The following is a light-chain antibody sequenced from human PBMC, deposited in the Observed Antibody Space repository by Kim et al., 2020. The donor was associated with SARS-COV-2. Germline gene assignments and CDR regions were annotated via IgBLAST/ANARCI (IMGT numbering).Light chain of an antibody. CDR2: DLT. J-gene: IGLJ3*02. CDR3: SSYTSSSTLGV. Sequence: HSITISCTGSTSDIGNSNYVSWYQQHPGKAPNLIIYDLTYRPSGVSSRFSASKSGNTASLTISGLQADDEADYYCSSYTSSSTLGVFGGGTQLTVL. CDR1: TSDIGNSNY. V-gene: IGLV2-14*03.